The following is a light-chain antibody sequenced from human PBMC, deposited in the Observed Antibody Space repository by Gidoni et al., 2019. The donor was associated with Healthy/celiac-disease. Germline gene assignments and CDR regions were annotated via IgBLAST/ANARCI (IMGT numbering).Light chain of an antibody. CDR1: QSVSSSY. J-gene: IGKJ1*01. CDR3: QQYGSSQGT. V-gene: IGKV3-20*01. Sequence: DIVLTQYPGTLSLSPGDRATLSCRASQSVSSSYLAWYQQKPGQAPRLLIYGASSRATGVPDRFSGSGSGTDFTLTISRLEPEDFAVYYCQQYGSSQGTFXYXAKVGIK. CDR2: GAS.